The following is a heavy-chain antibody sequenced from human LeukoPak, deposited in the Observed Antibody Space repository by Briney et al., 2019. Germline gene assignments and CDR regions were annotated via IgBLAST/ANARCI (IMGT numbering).Heavy chain of an antibody. V-gene: IGHV4-31*03. CDR1: GGSISSGGYY. D-gene: IGHD6-13*01. CDR2: IYYSGST. Sequence: SETLSLTCTVSGGSISSGGYYWSWIRQHPGKGLEWIGYIYYSGSTYYNPSLKSRVTISVDTSKNQFSLKLSSVTAADTAVYHCARDGAKWDSSRRPGVFDPWGQGTLVTVSS. CDR3: ARDGAKWDSSRRPGVFDP. J-gene: IGHJ5*02.